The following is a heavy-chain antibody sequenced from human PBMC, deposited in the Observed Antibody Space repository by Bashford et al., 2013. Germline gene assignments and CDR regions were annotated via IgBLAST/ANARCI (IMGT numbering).Heavy chain of an antibody. D-gene: IGHD1-26*01. V-gene: IGHV1-2*02. CDR1: GYTFTGYY. CDR3: ARAIVGATRVDP. J-gene: IGHJ5*02. CDR2: INPNSGGT. Sequence: VASVKVSCKASGYTFTGYYMHWVRQAPGQGLEWMGWINPNSGGTNYAQKFQGRVTMTRDTSISTAYMELSRLRSDDTAVYYCARAIVGATRVDPWGQGTLVTVSS.